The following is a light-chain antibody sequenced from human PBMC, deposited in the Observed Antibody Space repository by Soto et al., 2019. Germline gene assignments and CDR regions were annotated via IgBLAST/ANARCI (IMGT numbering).Light chain of an antibody. CDR1: QSVSGY. CDR3: QHRSNWPIT. Sequence: EIVLTQSPGTLSLSPGERATLSCRASQSVSGYLAWYQQNPGQAPRLLIYDISRRATGIPARFSGSGSATDFTLTISSLEPEDFAVYYCQHRSNWPITSGQGTRLDIK. CDR2: DIS. J-gene: IGKJ5*01. V-gene: IGKV3-11*01.